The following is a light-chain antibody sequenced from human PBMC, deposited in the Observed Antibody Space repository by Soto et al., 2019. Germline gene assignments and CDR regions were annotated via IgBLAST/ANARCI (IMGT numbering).Light chain of an antibody. CDR1: QSISSY. CDR2: TAS. J-gene: IGKJ4*01. V-gene: IGKV1-39*01. Sequence: DIRMTQSASSLSASVGDRVTITWRASQSISSYLNWYQQKPGKAPKLLIYTASTLQTGVPSRFSGSGYGTEFTLAISSLQTDDFATYYCQQYNSYPLTFGGGTKVDIK. CDR3: QQYNSYPLT.